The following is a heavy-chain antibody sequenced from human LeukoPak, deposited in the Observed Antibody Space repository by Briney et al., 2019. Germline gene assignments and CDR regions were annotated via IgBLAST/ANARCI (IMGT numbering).Heavy chain of an antibody. CDR3: AKALYDSPLTGDP. CDR2: IHPNGVNT. V-gene: IGHV3-23*01. D-gene: IGHD3-22*01. CDR1: GFTFSHIG. Sequence: GGTLRLSCEASGFTFSHIGMAWVRQAPGKGLEWVSSIHPNGVNTHYADSVRGRFTISRDNSKNTLFLQMNSLRVEDTATYYCAKALYDSPLTGDPWGQGTLVTVSS. J-gene: IGHJ5*02.